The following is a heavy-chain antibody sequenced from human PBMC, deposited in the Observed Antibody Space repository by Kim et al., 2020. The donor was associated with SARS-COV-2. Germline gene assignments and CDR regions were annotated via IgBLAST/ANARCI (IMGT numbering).Heavy chain of an antibody. CDR1: GFIFSNFP. Sequence: GGSLRLSCSASGFIFSNFPMYWVRQAPGKGLEYVSSITLHGGEYLYADFAKGRFSISRDDSGNTLYLQLSSLRPDDTAVYYCAKALFGRGKNTFEIWGRGTMVVVSS. D-gene: IGHD3-10*01. J-gene: IGHJ3*02. CDR2: ITLHGGEY. CDR3: AKALFGRGKNTFEI. V-gene: IGHV3-64D*06.